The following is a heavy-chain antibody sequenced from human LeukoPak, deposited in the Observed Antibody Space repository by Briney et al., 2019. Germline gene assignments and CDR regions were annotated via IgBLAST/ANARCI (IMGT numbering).Heavy chain of an antibody. D-gene: IGHD1-26*01. Sequence: GGSLRLSCTASGFSFSSYWMSWVRQAPGKGLEWVANVKQDGSETYYVDSLKGRFTISRDNSKNTLYLQMNSLRAEDTAVYYCAKAPRPWVGGATGSRYYFDYWGQGTLVTVSS. J-gene: IGHJ4*02. CDR1: GFSFSSYW. CDR3: AKAPRPWVGGATGSRYYFDY. CDR2: VKQDGSET. V-gene: IGHV3-7*01.